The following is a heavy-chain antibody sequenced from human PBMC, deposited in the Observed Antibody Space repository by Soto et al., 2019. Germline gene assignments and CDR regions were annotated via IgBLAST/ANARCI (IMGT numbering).Heavy chain of an antibody. J-gene: IGHJ4*02. CDR3: ANTYYYDGSGYLPY. Sequence: EVQLLESGGGLVQPGGSLRLSCAASGFTFSSYAMSWVRQAPGKGLEWVSAISGSGGSTYYADSVKARFTISRDNSKNTLYLQMNSLRAEDTAVYYCANTYYYDGSGYLPYCGRGTLVTVCS. CDR2: ISGSGGST. D-gene: IGHD3-22*01. V-gene: IGHV3-23*01. CDR1: GFTFSSYA.